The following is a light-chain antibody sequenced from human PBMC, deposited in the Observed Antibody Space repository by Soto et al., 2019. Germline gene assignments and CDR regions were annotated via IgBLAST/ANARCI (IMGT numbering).Light chain of an antibody. CDR2: GAS. V-gene: IGKV3-15*01. CDR3: QQYNNWPPAT. CDR1: QSVSSN. Sequence: TVLTHPPPSLSASTGVRANLSCRASQSVSSNLAWYPQKPGQAPRLLIYGASTRATGIPARFSGSGSGTEFTLTISSRQSEDFAGYYCQQYNNWPPATVGQGTRLEI. J-gene: IGKJ5*01.